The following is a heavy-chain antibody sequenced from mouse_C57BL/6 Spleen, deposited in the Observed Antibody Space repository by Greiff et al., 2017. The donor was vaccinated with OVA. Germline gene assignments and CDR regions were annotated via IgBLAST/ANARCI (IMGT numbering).Heavy chain of an antibody. CDR1: GFTFSDYG. D-gene: IGHD1-1*01. CDR3: ARGAVVAYYFDY. V-gene: IGHV5-17*01. J-gene: IGHJ2*01. CDR2: ISSGSSTI. Sequence: EVKLVESGGGLVKPGGSLKLSCAASGFTFSDYGMHWVRQAPEKGLEWVAYISSGSSTIYYADTVKGRFTISRDNAKNTLFLQMTSLRSEDTAMYYCARGAVVAYYFDYWGQGTTLTVSS.